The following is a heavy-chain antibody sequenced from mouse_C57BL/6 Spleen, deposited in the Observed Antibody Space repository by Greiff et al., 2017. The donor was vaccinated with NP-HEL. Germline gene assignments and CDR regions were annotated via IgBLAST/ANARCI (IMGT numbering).Heavy chain of an antibody. CDR2: IYPGDGDT. CDR3: ARSGGYYPFFDY. V-gene: IGHV1-80*01. J-gene: IGHJ2*01. D-gene: IGHD2-3*01. CDR1: GYAFSSYW. Sequence: QVQLQQSGAELVKPGASVKISCKASGYAFSSYWMNWVKQRPGKGLEWIGQIYPGDGDTNYNGKFKGKATLTADKSSSTAYMQLSSLTSEDSAVYFCARSGGYYPFFDYWGQGTTLTVSS.